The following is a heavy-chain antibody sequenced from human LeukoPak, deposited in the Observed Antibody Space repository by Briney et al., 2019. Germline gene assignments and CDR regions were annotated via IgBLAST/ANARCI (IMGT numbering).Heavy chain of an antibody. J-gene: IGHJ4*02. CDR3: AKDGVINY. D-gene: IGHD3-22*01. V-gene: IGHV3-66*01. CDR1: GFIVSNYY. Sequence: QTGGSLRLSCAASGFIVSNYYMSWVRQAPEKGLEWASIIYSGGSTYYADSVKGRFTISRDNSKNTLYLQMNSLRPEDTAVYYCAKDGVINYWGQGTLVTVSS. CDR2: IYSGGST.